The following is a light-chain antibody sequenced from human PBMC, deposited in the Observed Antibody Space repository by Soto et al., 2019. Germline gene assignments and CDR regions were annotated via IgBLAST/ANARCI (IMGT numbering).Light chain of an antibody. Sequence: DIVMTQSPATLSVSPWERAILSCRASQSISINLAWYQQKPGQAPRLLIYAASNRATGVPARFSGSWSGTEFTLTISSLQSEDFAVYYCQQYNNWITFGHGTRLEIK. CDR2: AAS. CDR3: QQYNNWIT. V-gene: IGKV3-15*01. J-gene: IGKJ5*01. CDR1: QSISIN.